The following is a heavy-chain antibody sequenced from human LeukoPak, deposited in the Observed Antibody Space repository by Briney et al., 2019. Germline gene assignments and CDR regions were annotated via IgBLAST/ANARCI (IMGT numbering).Heavy chain of an antibody. J-gene: IGHJ4*02. CDR3: ATYDVLTGFAY. Sequence: ASVKVSCKASGATFSDFVVSWVRQAPGQGLNWMGGISPLLGASKHTQQFQDRVTTTADESTSTAYMELSDLRPADTAVYYCATYDVLTGFAYWGQGTLVTVSS. V-gene: IGHV1-69*13. D-gene: IGHD3-9*01. CDR2: ISPLLGAS. CDR1: GATFSDFV.